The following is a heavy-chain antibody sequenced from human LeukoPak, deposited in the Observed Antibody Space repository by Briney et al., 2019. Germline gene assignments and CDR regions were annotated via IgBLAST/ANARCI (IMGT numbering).Heavy chain of an antibody. CDR3: ARAMGAGGKPYYFDY. CDR2: ISSSSSYI. CDR1: GFTFSSYS. V-gene: IGHV3-21*01. J-gene: IGHJ4*02. D-gene: IGHD3-16*01. Sequence: GGSLRLSCAASGFTFSSYSMNWVRQAPGKGLEWVSSISSSSSYIYYADSVKGRFTISRDNAKNSLYLQMNSLRAEDTAVYYCARAMGAGGKPYYFDYWGQGTLVTVSS.